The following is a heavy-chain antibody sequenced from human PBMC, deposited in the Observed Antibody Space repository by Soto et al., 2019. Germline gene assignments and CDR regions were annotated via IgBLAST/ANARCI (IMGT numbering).Heavy chain of an antibody. CDR2: ISYDGSNK. Sequence: GGSLRLSCAASGFTFSSYGMHWVRQAPGKGLEWVAVISYDGSNKYYADSVKGRFTISRDNSKNTLYLQMNSLRAEDTAVYYCAKDLDIVVVPAEIDPWGQETLVTVSS. CDR3: AKDLDIVVVPAEIDP. J-gene: IGHJ5*02. CDR1: GFTFSSYG. D-gene: IGHD2-2*01. V-gene: IGHV3-30*18.